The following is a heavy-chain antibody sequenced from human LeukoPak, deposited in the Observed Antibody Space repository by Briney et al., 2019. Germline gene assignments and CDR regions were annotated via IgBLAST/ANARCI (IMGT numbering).Heavy chain of an antibody. V-gene: IGHV3-48*01. D-gene: IGHD2-2*01. CDR1: GFTFSSYS. Sequence: GGSLRLSCAASGFTFSSYSMNWVRQAPGKGLEWISYIGISSGNTKYADSVKGRLTISGDKAKNSVYLQMNSLRVEDTAVYYCARDTKYAFDNWAREPWSPSPQ. J-gene: IGHJ4*02. CDR3: ARDTKYAFDN. CDR2: IGISSGNT.